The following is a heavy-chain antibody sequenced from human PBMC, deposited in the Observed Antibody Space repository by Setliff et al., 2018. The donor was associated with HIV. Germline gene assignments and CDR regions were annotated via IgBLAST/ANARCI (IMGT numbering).Heavy chain of an antibody. V-gene: IGHV4-59*11. D-gene: IGHD3-9*01. Sequence: TLSLTCTVSSGYMSGHFWTWIRQTPGEGLEWTGNIYLGETTNYNPSLKSRATISLDTSKRQFSLHLTSVTAADTAIYYCARDPSQYLDFLFDPQPFNVWGHGTMVTVSS. CDR3: ARDPSQYLDFLFDPQPFNV. J-gene: IGHJ3*01. CDR1: SGYMSGHF. CDR2: IYLGETT.